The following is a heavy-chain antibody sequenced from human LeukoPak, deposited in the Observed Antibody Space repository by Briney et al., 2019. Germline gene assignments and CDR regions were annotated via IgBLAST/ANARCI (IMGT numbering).Heavy chain of an antibody. CDR3: TRLIWYFDY. J-gene: IGHJ4*02. CDR2: IKQDGSEN. V-gene: IGHV3-7*01. CDR1: GFTFSSNW. Sequence: GGSLRLSCAASGFTFSSNWMSWVRQAPGKGLEWVANIKQDGSENYYVDSVKGRFTISRDNAKNSLYLQMNSLRAEDTAVYYCTRLIWYFDYWGQGTLVTVSS. D-gene: IGHD2-15*01.